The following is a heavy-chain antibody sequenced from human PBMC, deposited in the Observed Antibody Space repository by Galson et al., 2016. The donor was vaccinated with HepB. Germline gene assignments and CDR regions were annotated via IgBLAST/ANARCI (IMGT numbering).Heavy chain of an antibody. CDR3: TRHLNPGYSSSWYFWFDP. Sequence: SLRLSCAVSGLTFSGPAMHWVRQASGKGLAWVGHIRSKANNYATAYAASVKGRFTISRDDSKNTAYLQMNSLKTEDTAVYYCTRHLNPGYSSSWYFWFDPWGQGTLVTVSS. CDR2: IRSKANNYAT. CDR1: GLTFSGPA. V-gene: IGHV3-73*01. D-gene: IGHD6-13*01. J-gene: IGHJ5*02.